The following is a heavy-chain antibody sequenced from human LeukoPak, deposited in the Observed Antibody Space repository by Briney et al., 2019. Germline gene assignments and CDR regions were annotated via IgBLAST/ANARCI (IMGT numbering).Heavy chain of an antibody. CDR1: GFTFSSYE. V-gene: IGHV4-34*01. Sequence: GSLRLSCAASGFTFSSYEMNWVRQPPGKGLEWIGEINHSGSTNYNPSLKSRVTISVDTSKNQFSLKLSSVTAADTAVYYCARGGYYDILTGYYKDWFDPWGQGTLVTVSS. CDR2: INHSGST. D-gene: IGHD3-9*01. CDR3: ARGGYYDILTGYYKDWFDP. J-gene: IGHJ5*02.